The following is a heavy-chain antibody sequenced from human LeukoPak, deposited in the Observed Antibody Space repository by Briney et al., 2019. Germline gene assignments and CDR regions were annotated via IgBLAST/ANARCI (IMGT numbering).Heavy chain of an antibody. D-gene: IGHD1-26*01. Sequence: SSETLSLTCTVSGASISSSNFYWDWIRQSPGKGLEWIGNIYYGETTSYNPSFKSRVTISVDSSKNQFSLKANSVTAADTAMYFCVRHYVLHIVGPSYWGQGMLVTVSS. CDR3: VRHYVLHIVGPSY. CDR2: IYYGETT. CDR1: GASISSSNFY. V-gene: IGHV4-39*01. J-gene: IGHJ4*02.